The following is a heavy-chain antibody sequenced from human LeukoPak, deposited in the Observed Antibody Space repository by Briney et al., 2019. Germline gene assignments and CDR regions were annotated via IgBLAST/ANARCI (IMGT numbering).Heavy chain of an antibody. CDR3: ARYGGNSAYYYYGMEV. CDR1: GGTFSSYA. CDR2: IIPIFGIA. Sequence: ASVKVSCKASGGTFSSYAISWVRQAPGQGLEWMGRIIPIFGIANYAQKFQGRVTITADKSTSTAYMELSSLRSEDTAVYYCARYGGNSAYYYYGMEVWGQGTTVTVSS. J-gene: IGHJ6*02. D-gene: IGHD4-23*01. V-gene: IGHV1-69*04.